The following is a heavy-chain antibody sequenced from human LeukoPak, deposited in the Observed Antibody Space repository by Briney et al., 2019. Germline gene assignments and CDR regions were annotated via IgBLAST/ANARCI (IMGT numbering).Heavy chain of an antibody. CDR2: ISTSGGTT. D-gene: IGHD3-22*01. Sequence: GGSLRLSCAASGFTFGSYAMSWVRQAPGKGLGWVSGISTSGGTTSYAEFVKGRFTVSRDNPRNTLYMEMNSLRDEDTAVYYCAVMHRYYDGSGYWVQWGQGTLVTVSS. V-gene: IGHV3-23*01. CDR1: GFTFGSYA. J-gene: IGHJ4*02. CDR3: AVMHRYYDGSGYWVQ.